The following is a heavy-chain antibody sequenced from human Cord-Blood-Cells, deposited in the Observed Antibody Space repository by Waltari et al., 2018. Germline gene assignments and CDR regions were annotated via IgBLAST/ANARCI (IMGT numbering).Heavy chain of an antibody. J-gene: IGHJ4*02. V-gene: IGHV2-70*01. CDR1: GFSLSTSGMC. CDR2: IDWDDDK. D-gene: IGHD4-17*01. Sequence: QVTLRESGPALVKPTQTLTLTCTFSGFSLSTSGMCVSWIRQPPGKALEWLALIDWDDDKYYSTSLKTSLTISKDTSKNQVVLTMTNMDPVDTATYYCARNYGGNSYFDYWGQGTLVTVSS. CDR3: ARNYGGNSYFDY.